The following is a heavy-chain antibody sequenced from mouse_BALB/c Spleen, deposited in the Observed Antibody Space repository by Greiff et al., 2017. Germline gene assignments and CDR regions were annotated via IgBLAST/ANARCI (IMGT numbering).Heavy chain of an antibody. CDR3: AREGPYGFFDY. CDR2: SRNKANDYTT. Sequence: EVMLVESGGGLVQPGGSLRLSCATSGFTFSDFYMEWVRQPPGKRLEWIAISRNKANDYTTEYSASVKGRFIVSRDTSQSILYLQMNALRTEDTAIYYCAREGPYGFFDYWGQGTTLTVSS. CDR1: GFTFSDFY. D-gene: IGHD1-1*01. V-gene: IGHV7-1*02. J-gene: IGHJ2*01.